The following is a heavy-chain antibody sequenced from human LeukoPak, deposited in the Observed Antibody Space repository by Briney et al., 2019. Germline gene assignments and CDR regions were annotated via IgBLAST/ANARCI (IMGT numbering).Heavy chain of an antibody. CDR1: GFTFSSYG. CDR2: IWYDGSNK. J-gene: IGHJ4*02. Sequence: PGGPLRLSCAASGFTFSSYGMHWVRQAPGKGLEWVAVIWYDGSNKYYADSVKGRFTISRDNSKNTLYLQMNSLRAEDTAVYYCASLGGVTMIVVVEVYWGQGTLVTVSS. CDR3: ASLGGVTMIVVVEVY. V-gene: IGHV3-33*01. D-gene: IGHD3-22*01.